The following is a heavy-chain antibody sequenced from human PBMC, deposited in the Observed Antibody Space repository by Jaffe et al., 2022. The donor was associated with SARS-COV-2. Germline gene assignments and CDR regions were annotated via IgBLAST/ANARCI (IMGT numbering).Heavy chain of an antibody. D-gene: IGHD6-13*01. Sequence: EVQLVESGGGLVKPGGSLRLSCAASGFTFSSYSMNWVRQAPGKGLEWVSSISSSSSYIYYADSVKGRFTISRDNAKNSLYLQMNSLRAEDTAVYYCAREPWDGAAAAHPEYYYYGMDVWGQGTTVTVSS. J-gene: IGHJ6*02. V-gene: IGHV3-21*01. CDR1: GFTFSSYS. CDR3: AREPWDGAAAAHPEYYYYGMDV. CDR2: ISSSSSYI.